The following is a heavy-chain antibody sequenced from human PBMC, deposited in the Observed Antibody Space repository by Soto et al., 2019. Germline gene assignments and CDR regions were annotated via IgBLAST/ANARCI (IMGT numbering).Heavy chain of an antibody. CDR3: AKQDSSGYYYARSADAFDI. Sequence: PGGSLRLSCAASGFTFSSYAMSWVRQAPGKGLEWVSAISGSGGSTYYADSVKGRFTISRDNSKNTLYLQMNSLRAEDTAVYYCAKQDSSGYYYARSADAFDIWGQGTMVTVSS. CDR2: ISGSGGST. D-gene: IGHD3-22*01. CDR1: GFTFSSYA. J-gene: IGHJ3*02. V-gene: IGHV3-23*01.